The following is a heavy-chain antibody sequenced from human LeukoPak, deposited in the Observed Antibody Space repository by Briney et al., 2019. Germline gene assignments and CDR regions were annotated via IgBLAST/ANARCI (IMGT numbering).Heavy chain of an antibody. J-gene: IGHJ6*02. CDR2: ISTSSSTSSTI. CDR3: ARDQGGRSMVRGLGYYYSMDV. CDR1: GFTFSSYS. D-gene: IGHD3-10*01. Sequence: GGSLRLSCAASGFTFSSYSMNWVRLAPGKGLEWVSYISTSSSTSSTIYYADSVKGRFTISRDNAKNSLYLQMNSLRAEDTAVYYCARDQGGRSMVRGLGYYYSMDVWGQGTTVTVSS. V-gene: IGHV3-48*01.